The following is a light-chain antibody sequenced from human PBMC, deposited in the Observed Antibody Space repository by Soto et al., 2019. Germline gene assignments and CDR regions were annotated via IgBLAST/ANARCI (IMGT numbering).Light chain of an antibody. Sequence: EIGLMQSPGTLSLSPGERATLSCMASQSVSDMYLAWYQHKPGQAPRLLIYASNRAPGIPDRFSGSGSGTDFTLTINRLEPEDFAVYYCQHYGTSALFGPGTKVEIK. CDR2: AS. J-gene: IGKJ3*01. CDR3: QHYGTSAL. CDR1: QSVSDMY. V-gene: IGKV3-20*01.